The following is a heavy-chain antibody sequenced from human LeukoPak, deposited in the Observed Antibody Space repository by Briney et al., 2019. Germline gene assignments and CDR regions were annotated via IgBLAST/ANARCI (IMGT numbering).Heavy chain of an antibody. V-gene: IGHV3-30*18. Sequence: GGSLRLSCAASGFTFSSYSMNWVRQAPGKGLEWVAVISYDGSNKYYADSVKGRFTISRDNSKNTLYLQMNSLRAEDTAVYYCAKDSLEDLRGWCWGQGTLVTVSS. CDR2: ISYDGSNK. CDR1: GFTFSSYS. D-gene: IGHD6-19*01. J-gene: IGHJ4*02. CDR3: AKDSLEDLRGWC.